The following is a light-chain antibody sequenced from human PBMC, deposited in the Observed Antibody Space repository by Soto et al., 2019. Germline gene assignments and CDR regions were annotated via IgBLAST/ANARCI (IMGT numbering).Light chain of an antibody. CDR3: HQYDSSPLP. J-gene: IGKJ4*01. Sequence: EIVLTQSPGTLSLSPGERATLSCRASQSVSSSYLDCYQQKPGQAPRLLIYGASSRATGIPDRFSGSGSGTYFTLTISRLEREEFAVYYCHQYDSSPLPFGGGTKVEIK. V-gene: IGKV3-20*01. CDR1: QSVSSSY. CDR2: GAS.